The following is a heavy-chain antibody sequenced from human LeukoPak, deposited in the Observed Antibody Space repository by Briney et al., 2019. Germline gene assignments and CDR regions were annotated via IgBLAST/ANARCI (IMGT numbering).Heavy chain of an antibody. D-gene: IGHD3-10*01. J-gene: IGHJ4*02. CDR2: IYADGGT. CDR3: VRDWFGIDY. V-gene: IGHV3-53*01. Sequence: GGSLRLSCAVSGFTVSTNFMSWVRQAPGKGPEWVSIIYADGGTKYADSVKGRFTISRDNANNMLYLQMNSLGVEDTAIYYCVRDWFGIDYWGQGTLVAVSS. CDR1: GFTVSTNF.